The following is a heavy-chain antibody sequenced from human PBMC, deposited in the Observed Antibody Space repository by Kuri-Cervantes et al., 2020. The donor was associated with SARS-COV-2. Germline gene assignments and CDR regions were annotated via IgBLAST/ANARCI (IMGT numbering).Heavy chain of an antibody. CDR1: GFTFSSYA. Sequence: GESLKISCAASGFTFSSYAMSWVRQAPGKGLEWVSAISGSGGSTYYADSVKGRFTISRDNSKNTLYLQMNSLRAEDTAVYYCAKDYRNSSSWYPPYYFDYWGQGTLVIVSS. V-gene: IGHV3-23*01. J-gene: IGHJ4*02. CDR3: AKDYRNSSSWYPPYYFDY. D-gene: IGHD6-13*01. CDR2: ISGSGGST.